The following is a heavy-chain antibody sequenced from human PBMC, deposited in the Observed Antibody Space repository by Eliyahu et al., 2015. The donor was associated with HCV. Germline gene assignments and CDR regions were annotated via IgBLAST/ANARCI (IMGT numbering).Heavy chain of an antibody. CDR1: GGSINSTSFY. CDR2: ISYWWGP. D-gene: IGHD1-26*01. V-gene: IGHV4-39*01. Sequence: QLHLQESGPGLVKPSETLSLTCTASGGSINSTSFYWGWIRQPPGKGLEWIGTISYWWGPHLQPSPTSRLTISVDTSRNQFSLRLSSVTAADTAAYYCARHPSKRGNYYDAIDYWGQGTLVTVSS. CDR3: ARHPSKRGNYYDAIDY. J-gene: IGHJ4*02.